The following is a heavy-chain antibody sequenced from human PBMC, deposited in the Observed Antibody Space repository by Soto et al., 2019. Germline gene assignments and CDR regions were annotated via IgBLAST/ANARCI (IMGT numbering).Heavy chain of an antibody. D-gene: IGHD5-18*01. CDR1: GYTFTTYG. J-gene: IGHJ4*02. CDR3: AKGYNYGYGDY. Sequence: QVPLVQSGAEVKKPGASVKVSCKASGYTFTTYGISWVRQAPGQGLEWMGWVSGYNGNTKYAQKFQGRVTMTTDTSTATASKELRSLRSADTAVYYCAKGYNYGYGDYWGLGTLVTVSS. CDR2: VSGYNGNT. V-gene: IGHV1-18*01.